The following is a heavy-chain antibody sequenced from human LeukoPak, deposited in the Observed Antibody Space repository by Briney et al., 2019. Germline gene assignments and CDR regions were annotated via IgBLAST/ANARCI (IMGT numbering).Heavy chain of an antibody. CDR1: GFTFSSYA. D-gene: IGHD2-15*01. V-gene: IGHV3-64*01. CDR3: ATCSGGSCYEGYFDY. Sequence: SGGSLRLSCAASGFTFSSYAMHWVRQAPGKGLESVSAISSNGGSTYYANSVKGRFTISRDNSKNTLYLQMGSLRAEDMAVYYCATCSGGSCYEGYFDYWGQGTLVTVSS. CDR2: ISSNGGST. J-gene: IGHJ4*02.